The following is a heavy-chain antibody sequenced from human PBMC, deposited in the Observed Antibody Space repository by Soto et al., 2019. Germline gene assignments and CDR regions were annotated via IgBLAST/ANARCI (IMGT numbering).Heavy chain of an antibody. V-gene: IGHV6-1*01. D-gene: IGHD1-26*01. Sequence: SQTLSLTCAITGDSVSINSAGWSLVRQSPSRGLEWLGRTYYRSKWYYEYAVSVRGRITINPDTSKSQYSLQLNSVTPEDTAVYFCARGEQYSGRIFDYWGQGTLVTSPQ. CDR2: TYYRSKWYY. J-gene: IGHJ4*01. CDR1: GDSVSINSAG. CDR3: ARGEQYSGRIFDY.